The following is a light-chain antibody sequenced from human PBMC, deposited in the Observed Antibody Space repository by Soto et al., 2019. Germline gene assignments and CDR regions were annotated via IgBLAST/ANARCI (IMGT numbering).Light chain of an antibody. CDR2: QAS. CDR3: QHYNSYSEA. CDR1: QTISSW. V-gene: IGKV1-5*03. Sequence: DIQMTQSPSTLSGSVGDRVTITCRASQTISSWLARSQQKPGKAPKLLIYQASTLKSGVPSRFSGSGSGTEFTLTISSLQPDDFATYYCQHYNSYSEAFGQGTKVDIK. J-gene: IGKJ1*01.